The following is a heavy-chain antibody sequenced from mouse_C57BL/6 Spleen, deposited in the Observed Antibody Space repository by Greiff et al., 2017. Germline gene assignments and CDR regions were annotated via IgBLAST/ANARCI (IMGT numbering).Heavy chain of an antibody. CDR2: INPGSGGT. CDR1: GYAFTNYL. CDR3: ARGGITTVVPFAY. J-gene: IGHJ3*01. V-gene: IGHV1-54*01. Sequence: VQLQQSGAELVRPGTSVKVSCKASGYAFTNYLIEWVKQRPGQGLEWIGVINPGSGGTNYNEKFKGKATLTADKSSSTAYMQLSSLTSEDSAVYFCARGGITTVVPFAYWGQGTLVTVSA. D-gene: IGHD1-1*01.